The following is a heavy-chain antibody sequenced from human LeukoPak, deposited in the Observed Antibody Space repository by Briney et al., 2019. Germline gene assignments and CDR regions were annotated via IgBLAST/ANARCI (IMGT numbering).Heavy chain of an antibody. CDR3: ARDESGDLPDRWFDP. J-gene: IGHJ5*02. CDR1: GFTFSSYS. CDR2: ISSSSSTI. Sequence: GGSLRLSCAASGFTFSSYSMNWVRQAPGKGLEWVSYISSSSSTIYYADSVKGRFTISRDNAKNSLYLQMNSLRAEDTAMYYCARDESGDLPDRWFDPWGQGTLVTVSS. V-gene: IGHV3-48*04. D-gene: IGHD2-21*01.